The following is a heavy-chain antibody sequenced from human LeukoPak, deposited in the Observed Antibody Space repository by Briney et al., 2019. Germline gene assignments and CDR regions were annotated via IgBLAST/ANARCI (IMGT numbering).Heavy chain of an antibody. CDR1: GFTFSSYG. CDR2: IWYDGSNK. V-gene: IGHV3-33*01. Sequence: GGSLRLSCAASGFTFSSYGMHWVRQAPGKGLEWVAVIWYDGSNKYYADSVKGRFTISRDNSKNTLYLQMNSLRAEDTAVYYCARAELRYFDWLLSGYGMDVWGQGTTVTVSS. D-gene: IGHD3-9*01. CDR3: ARAELRYFDWLLSGYGMDV. J-gene: IGHJ6*02.